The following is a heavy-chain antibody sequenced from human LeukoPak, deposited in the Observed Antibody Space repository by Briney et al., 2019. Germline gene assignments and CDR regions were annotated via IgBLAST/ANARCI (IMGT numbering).Heavy chain of an antibody. Sequence: GASVKVSCKASGYTFTGYYLHWVRQAPGQGLEWMGWLNPKTGGTRYAQKFQGRVTMTRDTSISTVNMELSRLTYDDTAVYYCARATAENDHWGQGTLVTVSS. CDR3: ARATAENDH. V-gene: IGHV1-2*02. CDR1: GYTFTGYY. J-gene: IGHJ4*02. CDR2: LNPKTGGT.